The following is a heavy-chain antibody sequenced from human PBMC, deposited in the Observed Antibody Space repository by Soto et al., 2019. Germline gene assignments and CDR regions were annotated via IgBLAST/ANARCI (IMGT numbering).Heavy chain of an antibody. V-gene: IGHV3-23*01. CDR3: AKQVPETYYDFWSGYSQTDY. CDR1: GFTFSSYA. Sequence: EVQLLESGGGLVQPGGSLRLSCAASGFTFSSYAMSWVRQAPGKGLEWVSAISGSGGSTYYADSVKGRFTISRDNSKNTLYLQMNSLRAEDTAVYYCAKQVPETYYDFWSGYSQTDYWGQGTLVTVSS. CDR2: ISGSGGST. D-gene: IGHD3-3*01. J-gene: IGHJ4*02.